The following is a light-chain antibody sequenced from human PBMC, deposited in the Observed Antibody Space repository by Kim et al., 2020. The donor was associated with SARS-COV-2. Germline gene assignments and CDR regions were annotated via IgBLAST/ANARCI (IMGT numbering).Light chain of an antibody. CDR2: AAS. J-gene: IGKJ1*01. V-gene: IGKV1-17*01. CDR1: QDISND. CDR3: LQHNGYPLT. Sequence: IHMTPSPSSLTASVGDRVTITCRASQDISNDLGWYQQKPGKAPKRLIYAASSLQSGVPSRFSGSGSGTEFTLTISSLQPEDFATYYCLQHNGYPLTFGQGTKVDIK.